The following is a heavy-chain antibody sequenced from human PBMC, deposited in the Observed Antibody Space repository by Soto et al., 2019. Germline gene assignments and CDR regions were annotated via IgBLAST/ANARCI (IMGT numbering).Heavy chain of an antibody. J-gene: IGHJ6*02. CDR3: AKDYTYYDFWSGYWGTTSHYYYGMDV. D-gene: IGHD3-3*01. V-gene: IGHV3-30*18. Sequence: GSLRLSCAASGFTFSSYGMHWVRQAPGKGLEWVAVISYDGSNKYYADSVKGRFTISRDNSKNTLYLQMNSLRAEDTAVYYCAKDYTYYDFWSGYWGTTSHYYYGMDVWGQGTTVTVSS. CDR1: GFTFSSYG. CDR2: ISYDGSNK.